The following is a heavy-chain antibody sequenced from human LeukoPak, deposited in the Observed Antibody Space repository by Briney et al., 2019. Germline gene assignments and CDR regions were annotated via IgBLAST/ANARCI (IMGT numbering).Heavy chain of an antibody. D-gene: IGHD2-2*01. CDR1: GFTVSSNY. J-gene: IGHJ3*02. CDR3: ASSAHVSVPRDAFDI. V-gene: IGHV3-66*01. Sequence: GSLRLSCAASGFTVSSNYMSWVRQAPGKGLEWVSVIYSGGSTYYADSVKGRFTISRDNSKNTLYLQMNSLRAEDTAVYYCASSAHVSVPRDAFDIWGQGTMVTVSS. CDR2: IYSGGST.